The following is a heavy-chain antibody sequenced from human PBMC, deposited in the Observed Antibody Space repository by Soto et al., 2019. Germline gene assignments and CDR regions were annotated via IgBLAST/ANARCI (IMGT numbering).Heavy chain of an antibody. J-gene: IGHJ4*02. V-gene: IGHV4-34*01. CDR1: GGSFSGYY. CDR2: INHSGST. CDR3: ARLVYDTRLNYMYFDF. Sequence: SETLSLTCAVYGGSFSGYYWSWIRQPPGKGLEWIGEINHSGSTNYNPSLKSRVTISVDTSKNQFSLKLTFVTAADTAIYFCARLVYDTRLNYMYFDFWGQGTLVTVS. D-gene: IGHD3-10*01.